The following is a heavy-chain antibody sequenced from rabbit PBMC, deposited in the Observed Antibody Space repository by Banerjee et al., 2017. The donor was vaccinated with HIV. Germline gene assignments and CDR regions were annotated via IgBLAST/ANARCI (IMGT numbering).Heavy chain of an antibody. D-gene: IGHD4-1*01. CDR3: ARDLAGVIGWNFNL. CDR1: GFSFSNGYV. CDR2: IYSGSGGRT. J-gene: IGHJ4*01. Sequence: QEQLEESGGDLVKPEGSLTLTCTASGFSFSNGYVMCWVRQAPGKGLEWIACIYSGSGGRTDYASWAKGRFTISKTSSTTVTLQMTSLTAADTATYFCARDLAGVIGWNFNLWGQGTLVTVS. V-gene: IGHV1S45*01.